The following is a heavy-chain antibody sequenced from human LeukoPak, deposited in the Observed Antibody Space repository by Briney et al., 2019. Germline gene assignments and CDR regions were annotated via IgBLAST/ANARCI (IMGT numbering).Heavy chain of an antibody. CDR3: ARDPGAATCSGGSCYSNYYYYMDV. D-gene: IGHD2-15*01. Sequence: GRSLRLSCAASGFTFSSYAMHWVRQAPGKGLEWEAVISYDGSNKYYADSVKGRFTISRDNSKNTLYLQMNSLRAEDTAVYYCARDPGAATCSGGSCYSNYYYYMDVWGKGTTVTVSS. CDR2: ISYDGSNK. J-gene: IGHJ6*03. CDR1: GFTFSSYA. V-gene: IGHV3-30*01.